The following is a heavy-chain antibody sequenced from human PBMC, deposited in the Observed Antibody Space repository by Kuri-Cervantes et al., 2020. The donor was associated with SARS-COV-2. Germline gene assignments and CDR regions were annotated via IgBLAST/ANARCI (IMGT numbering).Heavy chain of an antibody. Sequence: KVSCKGSGYSFTSYWIGWVRQMPGKGLEWMGIIYPGDSDTRYSPSFQGQVTISADKSISTAYLQWSSLKASDTAMYYCARGQQLRGFYYYYGMDVWGKGTTVTVSS. D-gene: IGHD6-13*01. J-gene: IGHJ6*04. CDR2: IYPGDSDT. CDR1: GYSFTSYW. V-gene: IGHV5-51*01. CDR3: ARGQQLRGFYYYYGMDV.